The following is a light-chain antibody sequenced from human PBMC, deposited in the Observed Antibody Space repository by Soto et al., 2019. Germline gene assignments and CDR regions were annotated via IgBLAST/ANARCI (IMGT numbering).Light chain of an antibody. CDR2: LGD. V-gene: IGLV1-47*02. J-gene: IGLJ1*01. CDR3: AAWDDNLKAYV. Sequence: QSVLTQPPSASSTPGQTVTISCSGSTSNIGTFYVYWYQHLPGTAPKLLIYLGDQRASGVSDRFSGSKSVTSASLAINGLRSDDEADYYCAAWDDNLKAYVFGSGTKLTVL. CDR1: TSNIGTFY.